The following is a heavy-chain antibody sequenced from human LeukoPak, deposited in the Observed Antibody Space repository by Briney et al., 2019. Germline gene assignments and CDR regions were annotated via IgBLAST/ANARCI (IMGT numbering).Heavy chain of an antibody. J-gene: IGHJ3*02. V-gene: IGHV3-74*01. CDR3: SRGGLPGAFDI. CDR1: GFTFSRHW. CDR2: IDGDGSTR. D-gene: IGHD2-21*01. Sequence: GRSLRLSCAASGFTFSRHWMQWVRQAPGKGLVWVALIDGDGSTRSHADSLKGRFTISRDNAKNTLHLQMNSLRAEDTAVYYCSRGGLPGAFDIWGQGTIVTVSS.